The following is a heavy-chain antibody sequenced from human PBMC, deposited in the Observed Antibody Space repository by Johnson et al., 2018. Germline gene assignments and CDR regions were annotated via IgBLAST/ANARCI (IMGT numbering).Heavy chain of an antibody. V-gene: IGHV3-15*01. J-gene: IGHJ1*01. Sequence: EVQLVESGGGLVQPGGSLRLTCAASGFTFSSYDMHWVRQAPGKGLEWVGRIKSKTDGGTTDYAAPVKGRLTISRDDSKKTPYLQMNSLKTEDKAVYYCTTALRRYYDGSGYYSPQYFQPVGQGTRVTVSS. CDR1: GFTFSSYD. D-gene: IGHD3-22*01. CDR3: TTALRRYYDGSGYYSPQYFQP. CDR2: IKSKTDGGTT.